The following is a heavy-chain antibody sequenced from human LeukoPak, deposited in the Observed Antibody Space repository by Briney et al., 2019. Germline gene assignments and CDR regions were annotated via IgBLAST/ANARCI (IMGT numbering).Heavy chain of an antibody. V-gene: IGHV4-59*08. Sequence: PSETLSLTCTVSGGSISSYYWSWIRQPPGKGLEWIGYIYYSGSTNYNPSLKSRVTISVDTSKNQFSLKLSSVTAADTAVYYCARHGFMTTVTYYYYYGMDVWGQGTTVTVSS. CDR2: IYYSGST. D-gene: IGHD4-17*01. CDR3: ARHGFMTTVTYYYYYGMDV. CDR1: GGSISSYY. J-gene: IGHJ6*02.